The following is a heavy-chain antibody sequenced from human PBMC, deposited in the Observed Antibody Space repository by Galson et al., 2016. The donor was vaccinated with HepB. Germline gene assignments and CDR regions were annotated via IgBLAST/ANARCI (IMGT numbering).Heavy chain of an antibody. Sequence: SLRLSCAASGFSSGAYSMNWVRQAPGKGLEWVSYISGSSGTIYYADSVKGRFTISRDNANNSLYLQMNSLRDDDTAGYYCARASSGWYGRGFEDYWGLGTLVTVSS. CDR2: ISGSSGTI. J-gene: IGHJ4*02. CDR3: ARASSGWYGRGFEDY. D-gene: IGHD6-19*01. V-gene: IGHV3-48*02. CDR1: GFSSGAYS.